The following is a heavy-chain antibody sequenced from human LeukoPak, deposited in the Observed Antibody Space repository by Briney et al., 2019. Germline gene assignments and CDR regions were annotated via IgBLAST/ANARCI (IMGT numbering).Heavy chain of an antibody. CDR2: IIPILGIA. CDR1: GGTFSSYA. D-gene: IGHD3-22*01. V-gene: IGHV1-69*04. CDR3: ASNYYDSSGYYYS. J-gene: IGHJ4*02. Sequence: SVKVSCRASGGTFSSYAISWVRQAPGQGLEWMGRIIPILGIANYAQKFQGRVTITADKSTSTAYMELSSLRSEDTAVYYCASNYYDSSGYYYSWGQGTLVTVSS.